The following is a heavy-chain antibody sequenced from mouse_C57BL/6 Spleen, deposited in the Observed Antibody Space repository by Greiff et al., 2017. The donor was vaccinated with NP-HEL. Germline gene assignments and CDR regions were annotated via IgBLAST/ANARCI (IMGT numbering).Heavy chain of an antibody. CDR1: GYTFTSYW. D-gene: IGHD2-4*01. CDR2: IDPSDSYT. Sequence: QVQLKQPGAELVMPGASVKLSCKASGYTFTSYWMHWVKQRPGQGLEWIGEIDPSDSYTNYNQKFKGKSTLTVDKSSSTAYMQLSSLTSEDSAVYYCARKGDDYDKAWFAYWGQGTLVTVSA. V-gene: IGHV1-69*01. J-gene: IGHJ3*01. CDR3: ARKGDDYDKAWFAY.